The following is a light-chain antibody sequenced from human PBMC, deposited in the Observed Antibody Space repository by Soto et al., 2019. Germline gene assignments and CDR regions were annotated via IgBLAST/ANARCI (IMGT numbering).Light chain of an antibody. V-gene: IGKV1-39*01. Sequence: DVQITQPPSTLPASVADTVAITFRGIQSILTYLNWYQQKPGKAPNLLINAASSLQSGVPSRFSGSGSGTDFTLTISSLQTKDFATYYCKQSYSTLSTFGKGTKVDIK. CDR1: QSILTY. CDR3: KQSYSTLST. CDR2: AAS. J-gene: IGKJ1*01.